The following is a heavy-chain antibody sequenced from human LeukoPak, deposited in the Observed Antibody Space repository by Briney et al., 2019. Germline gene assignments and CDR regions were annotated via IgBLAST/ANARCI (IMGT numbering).Heavy chain of an antibody. CDR3: AKDPSLLVVVAPDY. Sequence: LGGSLRLSCAASGFTFSSYGMHWVRQAPGKGLEWVAFIRYDGSNKYYADSVKGRFTISRDNSKNTLYLQMNSLRAEDTAVYYCAKDPSLLVVVAPDYWGQGTLVTVSS. J-gene: IGHJ4*02. CDR1: GFTFSSYG. D-gene: IGHD2-15*01. V-gene: IGHV3-30*02. CDR2: IRYDGSNK.